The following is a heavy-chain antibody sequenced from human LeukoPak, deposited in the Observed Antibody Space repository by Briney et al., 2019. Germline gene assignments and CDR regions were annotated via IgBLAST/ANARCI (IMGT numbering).Heavy chain of an antibody. D-gene: IGHD5-12*01. CDR1: GYTFTSYD. CDR2: MNPNSGNT. J-gene: IGHJ6*02. CDR3: ARGSVATITFYYYYGVYV. Sequence: GASVKVSCKASGYTFTSYDINWVRQATGQGLEWMGWMNPNSGNTGYAQKFQGRVTMTRNTSISTAYMELSSLRPEDTAVYYCARGSVATITFYYYYGVYVWGQGTTVTVSS. V-gene: IGHV1-8*01.